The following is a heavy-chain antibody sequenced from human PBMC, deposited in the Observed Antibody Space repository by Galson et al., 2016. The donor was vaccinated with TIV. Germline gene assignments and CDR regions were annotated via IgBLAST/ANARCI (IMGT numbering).Heavy chain of an antibody. CDR3: GRDPSRNDGVWFDP. V-gene: IGHV4-59*11. CDR1: GGSISSHY. D-gene: IGHD1-1*01. J-gene: IGHJ5*02. Sequence: SETLSLTCTVSGGSISSHYWNWIRQPPGKGLEWIGYINYSGSTNYNPSLKSRVTISSDTSRNQFSLKLSSVTAADTAVCYCGRDPSRNDGVWFDPWGQGTLVTVSS. CDR2: INYSGST.